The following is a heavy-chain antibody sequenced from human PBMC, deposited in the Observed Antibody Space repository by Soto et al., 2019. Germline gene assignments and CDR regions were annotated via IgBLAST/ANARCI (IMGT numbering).Heavy chain of an antibody. Sequence: SVKVSCKASGGTFSGYAISWVRQAPGQGLEWMGGIIPIFGTANYAQKFQGRVTITADESTSTAYMELSSLRSEDTAVYYCARGLELRGHFDYWGQGTLVTVSS. CDR3: ARGLELRGHFDY. CDR1: GGTFSGYA. D-gene: IGHD1-7*01. V-gene: IGHV1-69*13. CDR2: IIPIFGTA. J-gene: IGHJ4*02.